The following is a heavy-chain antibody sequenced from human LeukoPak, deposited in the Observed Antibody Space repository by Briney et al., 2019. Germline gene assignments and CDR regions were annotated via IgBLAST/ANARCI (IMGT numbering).Heavy chain of an antibody. CDR2: IYSGGST. V-gene: IGHV3-66*01. D-gene: IGHD2-15*01. Sequence: GGSLRLSCAASGFTFSTYSMNWVRQAPGKGLEWVSVIYSGGSTFYADSVKGGFTISRDNSKNTLYLQMNSLRAEDTAVYYCASDSYSPEYFQHWGQGTLVTVSS. CDR1: GFTFSTYS. CDR3: ASDSYSPEYFQH. J-gene: IGHJ1*01.